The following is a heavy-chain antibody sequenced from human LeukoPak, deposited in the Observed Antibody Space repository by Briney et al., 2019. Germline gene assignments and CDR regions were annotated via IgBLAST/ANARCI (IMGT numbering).Heavy chain of an antibody. V-gene: IGHV4-61*08. CDR2: IYYSGST. CDR1: GGSISSGGYY. Sequence: SETLSLTCTVSGGSISSGGYYWSWIRQHPGKGLEWIGYIYYSGSTNYNPSLKSRVTMSVDTSKNQFSLKLSSVTAADTAVYYCARARLNYYYGMDVWGQGTTVTVSS. J-gene: IGHJ6*02. CDR3: ARARLNYYYGMDV.